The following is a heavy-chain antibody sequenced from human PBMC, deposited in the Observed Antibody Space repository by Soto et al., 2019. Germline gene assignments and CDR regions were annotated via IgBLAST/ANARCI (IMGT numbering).Heavy chain of an antibody. D-gene: IGHD5-12*01. V-gene: IGHV1-18*01. J-gene: IGHJ4*02. Sequence: QVQLVQSGAEVKKPGASVRVSCKASGYTFTSYGISWVRQAPGQGLERMGWISAYNGNTNYAQKLQGRVTMTTDTSTNTSYMQLRILRSDATALYYCARDNGYESEYWGQGTLVTVSS. CDR1: GYTFTSYG. CDR3: ARDNGYESEY. CDR2: ISAYNGNT.